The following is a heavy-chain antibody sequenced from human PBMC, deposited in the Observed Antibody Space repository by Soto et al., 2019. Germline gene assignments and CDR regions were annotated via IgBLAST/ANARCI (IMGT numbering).Heavy chain of an antibody. CDR2: IIPIFGTA. CDR1: GGTFSSYA. J-gene: IGHJ5*02. CDR3: ATDHVVVVVAATPGGWFDP. V-gene: IGHV1-69*06. D-gene: IGHD2-15*01. Sequence: QVQLVQSGAEVKKPGSSVKVSCKASGGTFSSYAISWVREAPGQGLEWMGGIIPIFGTANYAQKFQGRVTITADKTTSTAYMELSSLRSEDTAVYYCATDHVVVVVAATPGGWFDPWGQGTLVTVSS.